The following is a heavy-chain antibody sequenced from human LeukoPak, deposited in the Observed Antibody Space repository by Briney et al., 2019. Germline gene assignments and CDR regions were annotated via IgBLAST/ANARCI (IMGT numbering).Heavy chain of an antibody. CDR2: ISSGSSYI. CDR3: AREYYDRPLDV. Sequence: GGSLRLSCAASGFTFSSYSMNWVRQAPGKGLEWVSSISSGSSYIYYADSVKGRFTISRDNAKNSLYLQMNSLRAEDTAVYYCAREYYDRPLDVWGKGTTVTVSS. V-gene: IGHV3-21*01. CDR1: GFTFSSYS. J-gene: IGHJ6*04. D-gene: IGHD3-3*01.